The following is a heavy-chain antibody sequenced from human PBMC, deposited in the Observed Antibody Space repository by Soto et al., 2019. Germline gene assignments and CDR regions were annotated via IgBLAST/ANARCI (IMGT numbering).Heavy chain of an antibody. Sequence: GGSLRLSCAASGFTFSSYGMHWVRQAPGKGLEWLAVISYDGSNKYYADSVKGRFTISRDNSENTLYLQMNSLRAEDTAVYYCAKDPLDNPSINYYYYYGMDVWGQGTTVTVSS. J-gene: IGHJ6*02. CDR1: GFTFSSYG. V-gene: IGHV3-30*18. CDR3: AKDPLDNPSINYYYYYGMDV. D-gene: IGHD1-20*01. CDR2: ISYDGSNK.